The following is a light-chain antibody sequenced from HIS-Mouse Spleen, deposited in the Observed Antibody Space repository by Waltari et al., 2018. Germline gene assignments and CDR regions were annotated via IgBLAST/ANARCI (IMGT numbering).Light chain of an antibody. CDR2: EDS. V-gene: IGLV3-10*01. J-gene: IGLJ2*01. CDR3: YSTDSSGNHRV. CDR1: ALPKNY. Sequence: SYELTQPPPVSVSPGQTARITCSGDALPKNYAYWYQQKSGQAPGLVIYEDSKRPSGIPERFSGSSSGTMATLTISGAQVEDEADYYCYSTDSSGNHRVFGGGTKLTVL.